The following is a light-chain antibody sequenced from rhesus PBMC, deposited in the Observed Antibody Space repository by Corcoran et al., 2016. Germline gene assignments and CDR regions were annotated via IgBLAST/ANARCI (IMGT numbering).Light chain of an antibody. V-gene: IGKV1-22*01. CDR2: KAF. CDR1: QGISSW. CDR3: LQYTSSPYS. J-gene: IGKJ2*01. Sequence: DIQMTQSPSSLSASVGDKVTITCRASQGISSWLAWYQQKPGKAPKLLIYKAFSLQGWVPSRFSGGGSGTDCTLTVSSLQPEDVATYYCLQYTSSPYSFGQGTKLEIK.